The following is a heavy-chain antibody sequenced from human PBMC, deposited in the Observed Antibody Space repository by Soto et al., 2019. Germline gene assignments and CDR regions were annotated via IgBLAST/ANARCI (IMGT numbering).Heavy chain of an antibody. V-gene: IGHV1-2*04. CDR1: GYTFTDYY. Sequence: ASVKVSCKASGYTFTDYYMHWVRQAPGQGLEWMGWINPNSGGTNYAQKFQGWVTMTRDTSISTAYMELSRLRSDDTAVYYCARDVMDIVVVVAALDYWGQGTLVTVSS. J-gene: IGHJ4*02. CDR3: ARDVMDIVVVVAALDY. D-gene: IGHD2-15*01. CDR2: INPNSGGT.